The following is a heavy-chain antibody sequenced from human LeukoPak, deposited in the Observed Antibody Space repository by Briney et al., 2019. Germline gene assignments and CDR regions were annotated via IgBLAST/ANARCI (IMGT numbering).Heavy chain of an antibody. J-gene: IGHJ5*02. CDR1: GFTFSSYW. V-gene: IGHV3-74*01. D-gene: IGHD6-13*01. CDR2: INNDGSST. Sequence: GGSLRLSCAASGFTFSSYWMHWVRQAPGKGLVWVSRINNDGSSTSYADSVKGRFTISRDNAKNTLYLQMNSLRAEDTAVYYCARPTKEGSSWYWWFNPWGQGTLVTVSS. CDR3: ARPTKEGSSWYWWFNP.